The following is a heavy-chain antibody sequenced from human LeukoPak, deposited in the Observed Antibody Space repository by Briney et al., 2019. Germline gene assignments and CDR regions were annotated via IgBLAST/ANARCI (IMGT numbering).Heavy chain of an antibody. CDR1: GGSFSGYY. V-gene: IGHV4-34*01. J-gene: IGHJ4*02. CDR2: INHSGST. Sequence: PSETLSLTCAVYGGSFSGYYWSWIRQPAGKGLEWIGEINHSGSTNYNPSLKSRVTISVDTSKNQFSLKLSSVTAADTAVYYCARGGDYYDSSGIDYWGQGTLVTVSS. D-gene: IGHD3-22*01. CDR3: ARGGDYYDSSGIDY.